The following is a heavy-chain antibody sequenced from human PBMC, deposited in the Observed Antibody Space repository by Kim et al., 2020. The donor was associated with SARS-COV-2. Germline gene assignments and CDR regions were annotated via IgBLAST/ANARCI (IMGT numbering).Heavy chain of an antibody. V-gene: IGHV4-34*01. CDR2: INHSGST. Sequence: SETLSLTCAVYGGSFSGYYWSWIRQPPGKGLEWIGEINHSGSTNYNPSLKSRVTISVDTSKNQFSLKLSSVTAADTAVYYCATVGGSSWYSYYYYYGMD. D-gene: IGHD6-13*01. J-gene: IGHJ6*01. CDR3: ATVGGSSWYSYYYYYGMD. CDR1: GGSFSGYY.